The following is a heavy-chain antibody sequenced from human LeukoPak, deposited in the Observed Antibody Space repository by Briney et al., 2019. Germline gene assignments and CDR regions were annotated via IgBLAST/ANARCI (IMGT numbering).Heavy chain of an antibody. CDR2: INPNSGGT. V-gene: IGHV1-2*02. J-gene: IGHJ6*02. CDR1: GYTFTGYY. D-gene: IGHD3-9*01. Sequence: ASVKVSCKASGYTFTGYYMHWVRQASGQGLEWMGWINPNSGGTNYAQKFQGRVTMTRDTSISTAYMELSRLRSDDTAVYYCARDERYFDWLPTSFYGMDVWGQGTTVTVSS. CDR3: ARDERYFDWLPTSFYGMDV.